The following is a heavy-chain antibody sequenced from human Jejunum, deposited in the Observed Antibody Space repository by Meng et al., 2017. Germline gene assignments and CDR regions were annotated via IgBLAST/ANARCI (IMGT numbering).Heavy chain of an antibody. CDR1: GFSMSHMGYH. CDR3: ARQLNVWDSAGTYGGDFDF. D-gene: IGHD2-15*01. CDR2: IYSGGST. J-gene: IGHJ4*02. Sequence: QLQLQESSPGLVKPSETLSLTCSVSGFSMSHMGYHWGWIRQTPGKGLEWIGSIYSGGSTKYNPSLKSRVTVSLDTSKKQFSLHLNSLTAADTAVYFCARQLNVWDSAGTYGGDFDFWGQGTLVTVSS. V-gene: IGHV4-39*01.